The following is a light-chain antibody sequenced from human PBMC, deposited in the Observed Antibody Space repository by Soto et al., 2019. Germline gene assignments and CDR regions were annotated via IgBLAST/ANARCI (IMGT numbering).Light chain of an antibody. CDR3: QQYGSSPMT. CDR2: DAS. J-gene: IGKJ5*01. CDR1: QSVSSY. V-gene: IGKV3-20*01. Sequence: EVVLTQSPGTLSLSPGERATLSCRASQSVSSYLAWYQQKPGQAPRLLVYDASTRATGIPDRFSGSGSGTDFTLTISRPEPEDFAVYYCQQYGSSPMTFGQGTRLEIK.